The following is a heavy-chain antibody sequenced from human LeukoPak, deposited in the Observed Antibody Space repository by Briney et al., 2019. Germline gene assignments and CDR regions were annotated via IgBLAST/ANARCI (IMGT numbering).Heavy chain of an antibody. V-gene: IGHV4-34*01. CDR3: ARGRWGWDTSSDWDY. D-gene: IGHD3/OR15-3a*01. CDR2: FNLTGST. J-gene: IGHJ4*02. CDR1: GESFSGYF. Sequence: SETLSLTCAVYGESFSGYFWSWIRQPPGKGLEWIGEFNLTGSTNYKSSLKSRVTISTDTSKNQFSLTLTSVTAGDTAVYYCARGRWGWDTSSDWDYWSQGVLVTVSS.